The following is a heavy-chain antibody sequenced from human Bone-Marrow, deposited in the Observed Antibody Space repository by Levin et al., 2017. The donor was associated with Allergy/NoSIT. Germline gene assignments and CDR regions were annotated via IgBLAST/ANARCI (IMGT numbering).Heavy chain of an antibody. J-gene: IGHJ4*02. CDR1: GFTFSSYG. D-gene: IGHD5-12*01. Sequence: QPGGSLRLSCAASGFTFSSYGMHWVRQAPGKGLEWVAVISYDGSNKYYADSVKGRFTISRDNSKNTLYLQMNSLRAEDTAVYYCARDSGSSGYDIFDYWGQGTLVTVSS. CDR2: ISYDGSNK. CDR3: ARDSGSSGYDIFDY. V-gene: IGHV3-30*03.